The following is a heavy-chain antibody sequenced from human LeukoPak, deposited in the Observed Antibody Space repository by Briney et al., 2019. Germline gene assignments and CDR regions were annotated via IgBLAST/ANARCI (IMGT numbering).Heavy chain of an antibody. CDR3: ARDLSRADYGSGTYHIDS. V-gene: IGHV1-2*02. D-gene: IGHD3-10*01. J-gene: IGHJ4*02. CDR1: GYTFTGYY. CDR2: IKPNSGAT. Sequence: ASVKVSCKASGYTFTGYYMHWVRQAPGQGLEWMGWIKPNSGATNYAQNFQGRVTMTRDTSITTAYMDLSSLRSDDTAVYYCARDLSRADYGSGTYHIDSWGQGTLVTVSS.